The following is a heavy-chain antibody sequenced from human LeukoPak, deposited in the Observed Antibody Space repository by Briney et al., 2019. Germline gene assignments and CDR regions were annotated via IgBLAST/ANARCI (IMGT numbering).Heavy chain of an antibody. CDR1: GGSFSGYY. D-gene: IGHD4-17*01. J-gene: IGHJ4*02. Sequence: SETLSLTCAVYGGSFSGYYWSWIRQPPGKGLEWIGEINHSGSTNYNPSLKSRVTISVDTSKNQFSLKLSSVTAADTAVYYRASRNYGDYDPKYFDYWGQGTLVTVSS. CDR3: ASRNYGDYDPKYFDY. V-gene: IGHV4-34*01. CDR2: INHSGST.